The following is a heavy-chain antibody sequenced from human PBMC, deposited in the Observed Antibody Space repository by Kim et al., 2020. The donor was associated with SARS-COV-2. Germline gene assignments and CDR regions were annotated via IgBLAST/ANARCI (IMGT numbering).Heavy chain of an antibody. CDR3: ARHTLSITIFGVVSRQPFDP. Sequence: SYWGWIRQPPGKGLEGIVSSYSSGSTYYNPSLKSRVTISVDTSKNQFSLKLSSVTAADTAVYYWARHTLSITIFGVVSRQPFDPWGQGTRAT. J-gene: IGHJ5*02. V-gene: IGHV4-39*01. CDR2: SYSSGST. D-gene: IGHD3-3*01. CDR1: SY.